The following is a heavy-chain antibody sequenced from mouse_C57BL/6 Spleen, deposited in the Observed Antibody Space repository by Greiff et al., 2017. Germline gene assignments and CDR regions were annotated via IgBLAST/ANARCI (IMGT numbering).Heavy chain of an antibody. CDR1: GYTFTSYW. J-gene: IGHJ2*01. CDR2: IDPSDSET. CDR3: ARSSSFLGY. Sequence: QVQLKQPGAELVRPGSSVKLSCKASGYTFTSYWMHWVKQRPIQGLEWIGNIDPSDSETHYNQKFKDKATLTVDKSSSTAYMQLSSLTSEDSAVYYCARSSSFLGYWGQGTTLTVSS. V-gene: IGHV1-52*01.